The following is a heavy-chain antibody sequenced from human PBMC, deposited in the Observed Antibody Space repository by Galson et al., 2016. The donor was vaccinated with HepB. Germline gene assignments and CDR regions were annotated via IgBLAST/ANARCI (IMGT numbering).Heavy chain of an antibody. D-gene: IGHD5-18*01. CDR1: SGSIRAYY. CDR3: VAGYSYEIRFDF. J-gene: IGHJ5*01. CDR2: VYHTGGT. Sequence: ETLSLTCTVSSGSIRAYYWNWIRQSPGKGLEWIGYVYHTGGTSYSPSLNSRVTMSLDTSKNQFSLNMHSVTAADTAVYYCVAGYSYEIRFDFWGQGVLVSVSS. V-gene: IGHV4-59*01.